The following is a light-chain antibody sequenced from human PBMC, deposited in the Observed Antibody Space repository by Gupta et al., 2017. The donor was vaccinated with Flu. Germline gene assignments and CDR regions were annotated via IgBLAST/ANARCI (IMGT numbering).Light chain of an antibody. CDR2: KDN. CDR3: QSVDSSGTWV. V-gene: IGLV3-25*02. CDR1: ALPKQY. J-gene: IGLJ2*01. Sequence: SNELTQPPSVSVSPGQTARITCSGEALPKQYAYWYQQRPGQAPVLVIYKDNERPSGIPERISGSNSGTTVTLTISGVQAEDEADYYCQSVDSSGTWVFGRGTKLTVL.